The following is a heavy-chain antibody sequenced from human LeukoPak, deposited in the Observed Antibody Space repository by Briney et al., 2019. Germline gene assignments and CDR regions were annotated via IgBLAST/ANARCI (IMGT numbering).Heavy chain of an antibody. CDR3: ARDHPYYYDSSGYYYPIDY. CDR2: ISAYNGNT. V-gene: IGHV1-18*01. D-gene: IGHD3-22*01. J-gene: IGHJ4*02. CDR1: GYTFTSYG. Sequence: RASVKVSCKASGYTFTSYGISWVRQAPGQGLEWMGWISAYNGNTNYAQKLQGGVTITTDTSTSTAYMELRSLRSDDTAVYYCARDHPYYYDSSGYYYPIDYWGQGTLVTVSS.